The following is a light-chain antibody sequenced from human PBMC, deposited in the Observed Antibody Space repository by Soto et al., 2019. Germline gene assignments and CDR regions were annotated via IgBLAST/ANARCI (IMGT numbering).Light chain of an antibody. J-gene: IGLJ2*01. Sequence: QSVSESPGKTVTISCTRSSGSFASSYVQWYQQRPGSAPTTVIYEHNERPSGVSDRFAGSIDTSANSASLIISGLKTEDEAAYFCQSYDTNSVVFGGGTKLTVL. V-gene: IGLV6-57*03. CDR1: SGSFASSY. CDR3: QSYDTNSVV. CDR2: EHN.